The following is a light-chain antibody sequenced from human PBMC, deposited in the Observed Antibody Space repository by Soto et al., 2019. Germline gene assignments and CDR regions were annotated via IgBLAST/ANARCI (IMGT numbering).Light chain of an antibody. CDR2: WSS. CDR1: QSVLYSSNNKNY. V-gene: IGKV4-1*01. Sequence: DIVMTQSPDSLAVSLGERATISCKSSQSVLYSSNNKNYLAWYQQKPGQPPKLLIYWSSTRETGVPDRFTGSGSGTDFTLTISSLQAEDVAVYYCQQYYRSRTFGQGTKVEIK. CDR3: QQYYRSRT. J-gene: IGKJ1*01.